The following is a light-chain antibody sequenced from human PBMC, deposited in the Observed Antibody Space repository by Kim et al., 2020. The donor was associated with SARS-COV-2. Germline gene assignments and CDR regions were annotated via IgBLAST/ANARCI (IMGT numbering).Light chain of an antibody. CDR2: GAS. Sequence: SSGERAAIFCRGGQNGISSNLAWYQHKPGQAPRLVIYGASSRATGIPDRFSGSGSGTEFTLTISRLDPEDFAVYYCQQYETSPWTFGQGTKVDIK. CDR1: QNGISSN. CDR3: QQYETSPWT. J-gene: IGKJ1*01. V-gene: IGKV3-20*01.